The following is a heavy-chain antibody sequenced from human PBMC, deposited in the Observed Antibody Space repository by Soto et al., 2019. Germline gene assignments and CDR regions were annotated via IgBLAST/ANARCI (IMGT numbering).Heavy chain of an antibody. Sequence: QVQLQESGPVPVKPSETLSLTCTVSGDSITKIGHYWGWLRQPPGKGLEWIGGIEYRGSTLYNPSLRSRSNMYIDTSKKFFSPKLTSVSSADTALYYCTRLLTTYDTPGPKWFGPWGQGTLVTFSS. CDR3: TRLLTTYDTPGPKWFGP. V-gene: IGHV4-39*02. D-gene: IGHD3-9*01. CDR2: IEYRGST. J-gene: IGHJ5*02. CDR1: GDSITKIGHY.